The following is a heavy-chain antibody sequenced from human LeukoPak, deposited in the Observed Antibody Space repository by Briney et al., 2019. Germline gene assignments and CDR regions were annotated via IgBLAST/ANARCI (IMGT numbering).Heavy chain of an antibody. D-gene: IGHD6-19*01. CDR3: ARGASVVAGNDNAFDI. Sequence: GGSLRLSCAASGLIFDDYTMHWVRQAPGKGLEWVSLISRNGAVTKYADSVRGRFTVSRDNGKNSLYLQMNSLRAEDTAVYYCARGASVVAGNDNAFDIWGQGTMVTVSS. V-gene: IGHV3-43*01. CDR2: ISRNGAVT. J-gene: IGHJ3*02. CDR1: GLIFDDYT.